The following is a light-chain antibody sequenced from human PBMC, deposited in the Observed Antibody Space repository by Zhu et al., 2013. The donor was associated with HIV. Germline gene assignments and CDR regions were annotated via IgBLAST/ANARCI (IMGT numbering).Light chain of an antibody. V-gene: IGKV3-20*01. Sequence: EIVLTQSPGTLSLSPGDRATLSCRASQSVSNSFLAWYQQKPGQAPRLLIYGASTRATGILARFSGSGSGTDFTLTISRLEPEDFAVYYCQQYGSSLWTFGQGTKVEIK. CDR2: GAS. CDR1: QSVSNSF. CDR3: QQYGSSLWT. J-gene: IGKJ1*01.